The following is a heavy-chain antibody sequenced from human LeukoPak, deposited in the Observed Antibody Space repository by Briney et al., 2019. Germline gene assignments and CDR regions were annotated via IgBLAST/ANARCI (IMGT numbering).Heavy chain of an antibody. CDR2: INHSGST. J-gene: IGHJ3*02. V-gene: IGHV4-34*01. D-gene: IGHD3-3*01. CDR1: GGSFSGYY. CDR3: ARCPYYDFWSGSPRDAFDI. Sequence: PSETLSLTCAVYGGSFSGYYWSWIRQPPGKGLEWIGEINHSGSTNYNPSLKSRVTISVDTSKNQFSLKLSSVTAADTAVYYCARCPYYDFWSGSPRDAFDIWGQGTMVTVSS.